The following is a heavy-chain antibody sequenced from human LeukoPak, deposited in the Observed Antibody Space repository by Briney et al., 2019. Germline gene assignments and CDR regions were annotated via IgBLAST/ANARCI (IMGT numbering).Heavy chain of an antibody. J-gene: IGHJ4*02. D-gene: IGHD2-8*01. CDR2: ISYEGSTR. Sequence: PGGSLRLSCAASGFTFSSYGMHWVRQAPGKGLEWVAIISYEGSTRYYADSVKGRFTISRDSSKNTLYLQMNSLRAEDTAIYYCAKSGAQYCTSGTCYFDYWGQGTLVTVSS. V-gene: IGHV3-30*18. CDR1: GFTFSSYG. CDR3: AKSGAQYCTSGTCYFDY.